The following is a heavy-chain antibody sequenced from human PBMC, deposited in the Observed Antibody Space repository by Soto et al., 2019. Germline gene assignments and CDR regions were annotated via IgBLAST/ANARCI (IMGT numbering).Heavy chain of an antibody. CDR3: ARNPGIAAPFDY. J-gene: IGHJ4*02. V-gene: IGHV1-3*01. Sequence: ASVKVSCKASGYTFTSYAMNWVRQAPGQRLEWMGWINAGNGNTKYSQKFQGRVTITRDTSASTAYMELSSLRSEDTAVYYCARNPGIAAPFDYWGQGTLVTVSS. CDR2: INAGNGNT. CDR1: GYTFTSYA. D-gene: IGHD6-13*01.